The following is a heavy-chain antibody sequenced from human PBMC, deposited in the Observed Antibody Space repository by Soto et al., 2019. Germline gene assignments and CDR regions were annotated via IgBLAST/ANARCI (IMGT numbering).Heavy chain of an antibody. J-gene: IGHJ5*02. D-gene: IGHD1-1*01. CDR3: ARDQSWHDLVWWFDP. V-gene: IGHV3-66*01. CDR2: IYSGGRT. CDR1: GFTVSTNY. Sequence: GGSLRLSCAGSGFTVSTNYMSWVRQAPGKGLEWVSVIYSGGRTYYADSVKGRFTISRDDSKNTLYLQMNSLGAEDTALYYCARDQSWHDLVWWFDPWGQGTLVTVSS.